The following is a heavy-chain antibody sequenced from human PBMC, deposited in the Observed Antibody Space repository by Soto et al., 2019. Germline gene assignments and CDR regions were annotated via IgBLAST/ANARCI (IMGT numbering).Heavy chain of an antibody. CDR1: GYTLTELS. CDR3: ARDEGVAARSDFDY. J-gene: IGHJ4*02. Sequence: GASVKVSCKVSGYTLTELSMHWVRRAPGQGLEWMGWISAYNGNTNYAQKLQGRVTMTTDTSTSTAYMELRSLRSDDTAVYYCARDEGVAARSDFDYWGQGTLVTVSS. V-gene: IGHV1-18*01. D-gene: IGHD6-6*01. CDR2: ISAYNGNT.